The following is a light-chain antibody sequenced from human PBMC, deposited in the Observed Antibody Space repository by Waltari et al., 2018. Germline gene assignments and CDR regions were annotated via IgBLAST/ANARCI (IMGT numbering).Light chain of an antibody. CDR3: MQALQPPWT. V-gene: IGKV2-28*01. CDR1: QSLLKSNGDNY. CDR2: LGS. J-gene: IGKJ1*01. Sequence: DIVVTQSPLSLPVTPGEPASISCTPNQSLLKSNGDNYLDWYLQKPGQAPQLLMYLGSNRASGVPDRFSGSGSGTNFTLKISRVEAEDVGVYYCMQALQPPWTFGQGTKVEI.